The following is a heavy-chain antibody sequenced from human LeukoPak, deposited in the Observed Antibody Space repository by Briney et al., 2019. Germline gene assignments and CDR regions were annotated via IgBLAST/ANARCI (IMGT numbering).Heavy chain of an antibody. CDR3: ARARFETTVTALIRKKNYYYYYMDV. Sequence: GGSLRLSCAASGFTFRTYCMSWVRQAPGKGLEWVANIMQDGNDKYYVDSVKGRFTISRDNARNSLYLQMNSLRVEDTAVYYCARARFETTVTALIRKKNYYYYYMDVWGKGTTVTVSS. V-gene: IGHV3-7*01. D-gene: IGHD4-17*01. J-gene: IGHJ6*03. CDR2: IMQDGNDK. CDR1: GFTFRTYC.